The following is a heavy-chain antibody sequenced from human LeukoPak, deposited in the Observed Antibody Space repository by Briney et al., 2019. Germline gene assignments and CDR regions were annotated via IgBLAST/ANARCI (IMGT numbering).Heavy chain of an antibody. J-gene: IGHJ6*02. CDR2: INAGSGNT. D-gene: IGHD3-10*01. Sequence: VASVKVSCKASGYTFTSYAMHWVRQAPGQRLEWMGWINAGSGNTKYSQKFQGRVTITRDTSASTAYMELSSLRSEVTAVYYCARDPEYHGSGSLLPSYYYYGMDVWGQGTTVTVSS. CDR1: GYTFTSYA. CDR3: ARDPEYHGSGSLLPSYYYYGMDV. V-gene: IGHV1-3*01.